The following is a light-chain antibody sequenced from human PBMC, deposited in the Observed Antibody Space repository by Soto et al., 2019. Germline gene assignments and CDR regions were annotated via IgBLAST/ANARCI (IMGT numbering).Light chain of an antibody. J-gene: IGKJ2*01. Sequence: DLQMTQSPSSLSASVGDTVTITCRASQSISVHLNWYQQKPGKVPKLLIYAASNLQSGVPSSFSGSGSETDFALTISSLQPEDFATYYGQQSYITPYTFGQGTKLQIK. CDR1: QSISVH. CDR2: AAS. V-gene: IGKV1-39*01. CDR3: QQSYITPYT.